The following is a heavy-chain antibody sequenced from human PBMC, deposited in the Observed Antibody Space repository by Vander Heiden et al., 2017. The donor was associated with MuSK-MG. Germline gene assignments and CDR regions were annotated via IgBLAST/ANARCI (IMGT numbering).Heavy chain of an antibody. V-gene: IGHV3-23*01. Sequence: EVQLLESGGGLIQPGGSLRLSCAASGFTFSSYAMTWVRQAPGKGLEWVSGISGSGDNTYYAESVKGRFTISRDSSKNTLYLQMNSLRAEDTAVYYCATDRYGSGSYYFDHWGQGTLVTVSS. J-gene: IGHJ4*02. CDR1: GFTFSSYA. CDR3: ATDRYGSGSYYFDH. D-gene: IGHD3-10*01. CDR2: ISGSGDNT.